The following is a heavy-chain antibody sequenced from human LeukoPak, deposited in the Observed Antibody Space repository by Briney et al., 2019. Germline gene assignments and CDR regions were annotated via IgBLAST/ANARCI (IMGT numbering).Heavy chain of an antibody. CDR2: LWYGGSNE. D-gene: IGHD3-22*01. V-gene: IGHV3-33*01. Sequence: GGSLRLSCAASGFTLSNYGMHWGRQAPGKGLGGVAGLWYGGSNENYADSVMGRFRISRDNSKNTLYLQMNSLRAEDTAVYYCARGNYYYDSSASVHYDGMDVWGQGTTVTVYS. CDR3: ARGNYYYDSSASVHYDGMDV. CDR1: GFTLSNYG. J-gene: IGHJ6*02.